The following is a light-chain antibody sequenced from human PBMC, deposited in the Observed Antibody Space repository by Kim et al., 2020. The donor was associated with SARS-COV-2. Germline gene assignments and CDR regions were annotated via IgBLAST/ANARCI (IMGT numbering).Light chain of an antibody. V-gene: IGLV6-57*04. Sequence: NFMLTQTHSVSESPGKTVTISCTRSSGSIVSNYVQWYQQRPGSAPTTVIYEDKQRPSGVPDRFSGSIDSSSNSASLTISGLKTEDEANYYCQSYDSNNWVFGGGTQLTVL. J-gene: IGLJ3*02. CDR3: QSYDSNNWV. CDR1: SGSIVSNY. CDR2: EDK.